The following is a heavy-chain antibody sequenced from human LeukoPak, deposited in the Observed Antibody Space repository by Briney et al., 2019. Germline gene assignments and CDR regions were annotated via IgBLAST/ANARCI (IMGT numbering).Heavy chain of an antibody. CDR3: ASIAGFDY. CDR1: GGSISSSSYY. V-gene: IGHV4-39*01. J-gene: IGHJ4*02. CDR2: IYYSGST. Sequence: SETLSLTCTVSGGSISSSSYYWGWIRQPPGKGLEWIGSIYYSGSTYYNPSLKSRVTISVDTSKNQFSLKLSSVTAADTAVYYCASIAGFDYWGQGTLVTVSS. D-gene: IGHD6-13*01.